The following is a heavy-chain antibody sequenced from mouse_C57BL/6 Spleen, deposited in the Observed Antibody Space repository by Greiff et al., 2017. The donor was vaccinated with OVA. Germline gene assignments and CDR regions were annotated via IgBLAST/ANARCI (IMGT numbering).Heavy chain of an antibody. CDR3: ASPGRYDGYGAWFAY. D-gene: IGHD2-3*01. CDR1: GYSITSGYY. J-gene: IGHJ3*01. Sequence: ESGPGLVKPSQSLSLTCSVTGYSITSGYYWNWIRQFPGNKLEWMGYISYDGSNNYNPSLKNQISITRDTSKNQSYLKLNSVTTEDTATYYGASPGRYDGYGAWFAYWGQGTLVTVSA. CDR2: ISYDGSN. V-gene: IGHV3-6*01.